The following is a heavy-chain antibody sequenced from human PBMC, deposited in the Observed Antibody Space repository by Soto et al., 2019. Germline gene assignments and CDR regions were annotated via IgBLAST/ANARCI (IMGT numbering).Heavy chain of an antibody. J-gene: IGHJ5*01. V-gene: IGHV1-69*08. CDR1: GGTFSSYT. CDR3: ARDNCSGGSCYLFLGWFGP. Sequence: QVQLVQSGAEVKKPGSSVKVSCKASGGTFSSYTISWVRQAPGQGLEWMGRIIPILGIANSAQKFQGRVTITPGKAASTAYMELSSLRSEDTAGYYCARDNCSGGSCYLFLGWFGPWGQGTLVTVSS. CDR2: IIPILGIA. D-gene: IGHD2-15*01.